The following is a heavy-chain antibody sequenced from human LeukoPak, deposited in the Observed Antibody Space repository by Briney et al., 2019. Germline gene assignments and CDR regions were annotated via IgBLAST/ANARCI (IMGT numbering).Heavy chain of an antibody. CDR3: ARSRRHDDILTYYFDY. Sequence: SETLSLTCTVSGGSISSYYWSWLRQPPGKGLEWIGYTYYSGSTNYNPSLKSRVTISVDTSKNQCSLKLSSVTAADTAVYYCARSRRHDDILTYYFDYWGQGTLVTVSS. J-gene: IGHJ4*02. CDR1: GGSISSYY. D-gene: IGHD3-9*01. V-gene: IGHV4-59*01. CDR2: TYYSGST.